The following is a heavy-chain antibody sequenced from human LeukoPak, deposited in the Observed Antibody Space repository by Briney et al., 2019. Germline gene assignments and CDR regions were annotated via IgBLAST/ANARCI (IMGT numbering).Heavy chain of an antibody. J-gene: IGHJ4*02. CDR2: ISSSSSSYI. CDR1: GFTFSSYS. CDR3: ARGDTYGSGSYWY. D-gene: IGHD3-10*01. V-gene: IGHV3-21*01. Sequence: GGSLRLSCAASGFTFSSYSMNWVRQAPGKGLELVSSISSSSSSYIYYADSVKGRFTISRDNAKNSLYLQMNSLRAEDRAVYYCARGDTYGSGSYWYWGQGTLVTVSS.